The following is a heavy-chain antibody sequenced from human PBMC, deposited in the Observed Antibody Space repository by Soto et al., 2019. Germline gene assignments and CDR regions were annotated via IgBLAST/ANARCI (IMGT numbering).Heavy chain of an antibody. CDR3: ARDRTHGYCSGGSCYSWPYYYGMDV. CDR1: GGSISSSNW. Sequence: PSETLSLTCAVSGGSISSSNWWSWVRQPPGKGLEWIGEIYHSGSTNYNPSLKSRVTISVDKSKNQFSPKLSSVTAADTAVYYCARDRTHGYCSGGSCYSWPYYYGMDVWGKGTTVTVSS. CDR2: IYHSGST. D-gene: IGHD2-15*01. J-gene: IGHJ6*04. V-gene: IGHV4-4*02.